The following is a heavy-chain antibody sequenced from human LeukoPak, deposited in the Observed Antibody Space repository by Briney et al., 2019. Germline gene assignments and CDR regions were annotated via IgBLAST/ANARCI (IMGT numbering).Heavy chain of an antibody. D-gene: IGHD3-22*01. Sequence: GGSPRLSCAASGFTFSDYNMSWIRQAPGKGLEWVSYISSSSSTIYYADSVKGRFTISRDNAKNSLYLQMNSLRAEDTAVYYCARTGRAYYDSSGYYSHTLDYWGQGTLVTVSS. CDR2: ISSSSSTI. J-gene: IGHJ4*02. CDR1: GFTFSDYN. V-gene: IGHV3-11*04. CDR3: ARTGRAYYDSSGYYSHTLDY.